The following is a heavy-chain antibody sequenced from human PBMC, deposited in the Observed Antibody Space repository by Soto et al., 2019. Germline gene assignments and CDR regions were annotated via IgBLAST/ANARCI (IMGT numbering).Heavy chain of an antibody. Sequence: LRLSCAASGFTFSSYAMHWVRQAPGKGLEWVAVISYDGSNKYYADSVKGRFTISRDNSKNTLYLQMNSLRAEDTAVYYCAREEYYYDSSGYYYLDYWGQGTLVTVSS. D-gene: IGHD3-22*01. CDR3: AREEYYYDSSGYYYLDY. V-gene: IGHV3-30-3*01. CDR1: GFTFSSYA. J-gene: IGHJ4*02. CDR2: ISYDGSNK.